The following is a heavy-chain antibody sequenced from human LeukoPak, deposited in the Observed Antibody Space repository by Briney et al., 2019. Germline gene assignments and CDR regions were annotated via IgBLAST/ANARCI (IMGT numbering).Heavy chain of an antibody. D-gene: IGHD3-22*01. CDR2: ISSSGSTI. V-gene: IGHV3-11*04. CDR3: ASLDSSGYYSVRY. Sequence: VGSLRLSCAASGFTFSDYYMSWIRQAPGKGLEWVSYISSSGSTIYYADSVKGRFTISRDNAKNSLYLQMNSLRAEDTAVYYCASLDSSGYYSVRYWGQGTLVTVSS. CDR1: GFTFSDYY. J-gene: IGHJ4*02.